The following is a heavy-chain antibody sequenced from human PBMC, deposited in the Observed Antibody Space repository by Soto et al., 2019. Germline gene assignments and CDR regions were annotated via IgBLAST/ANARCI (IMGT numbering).Heavy chain of an antibody. V-gene: IGHV3-23*01. D-gene: IGHD4-17*01. CDR1: GFTVRNYA. J-gene: IGHJ5*02. CDR3: AKDAISGDGIWLMDS. CDR2: LLRSGSSA. Sequence: GGSLRLACAASGFTVRNYAMTWARQAPGKGLEWVSSLLRSGSSAYYADSVRGRFTISSDTSANSLYLQMDNLRAEDTAIYYCAKDAISGDGIWLMDSWGQGTVVTVPS.